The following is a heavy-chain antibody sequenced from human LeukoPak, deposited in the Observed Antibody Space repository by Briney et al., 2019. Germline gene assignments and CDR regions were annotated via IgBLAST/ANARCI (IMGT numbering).Heavy chain of an antibody. Sequence: ASVKVSYKASGYTFTGYYMHWVRQAPGQGLEWMGRINPNSGGTNYAQKFQGRVTMTRDTSISTAYMELSRLRSDDTAVYYCARGPTGYSSSWYAYWDQGTLVTVSS. CDR1: GYTFTGYY. CDR3: ARGPTGYSSSWYAY. V-gene: IGHV1-2*06. D-gene: IGHD6-13*01. J-gene: IGHJ4*02. CDR2: INPNSGGT.